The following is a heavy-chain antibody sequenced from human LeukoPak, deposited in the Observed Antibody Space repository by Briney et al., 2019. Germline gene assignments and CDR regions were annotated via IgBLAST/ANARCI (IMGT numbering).Heavy chain of an antibody. V-gene: IGHV3-53*01. D-gene: IGHD3-22*01. J-gene: IGHJ4*02. CDR2: LYSGGTT. Sequence: PGGSLRLSCAASGFSVSNNYVSWVRQAPGKGLEWVSVLYSGGTTYYAYSVKGRYTISRDNSKNTLYLQMINLKAEDTAVYYCAGRYDSSGYPLHWGQGTVVTVSS. CDR3: AGRYDSSGYPLH. CDR1: GFSVSNNY.